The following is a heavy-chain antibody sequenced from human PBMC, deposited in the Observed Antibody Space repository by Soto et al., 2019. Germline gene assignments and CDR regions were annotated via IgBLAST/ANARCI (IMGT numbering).Heavy chain of an antibody. CDR3: TRHMSPNIAVAGT. V-gene: IGHV3-64D*08. D-gene: IGHD6-19*01. Sequence: GGSLRLSCAASGFTFSSYGMHWVRQAPGKGLEYVSVISSSGDNTYYPDSVKGRFTISRDNSKNTLYLQMSSLRVEDTAVYYCTRHMSPNIAVAGTWGQGTQVTVYS. CDR1: GFTFSSYG. J-gene: IGHJ4*02. CDR2: ISSSGDNT.